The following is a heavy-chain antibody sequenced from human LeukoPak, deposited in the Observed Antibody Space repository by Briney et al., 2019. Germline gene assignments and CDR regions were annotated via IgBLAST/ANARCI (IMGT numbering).Heavy chain of an antibody. D-gene: IGHD3-9*01. CDR2: IFYSGST. CDR1: GGSISNYY. Sequence: SETLSLTCAVSGGSISNYYWTWIRQPPGKGLEWIGNIFYSGSTYYNPSLKSRLTISLDTSKNQFSLKLSSVTAADTAVYYCARTTLTIPYATYDMWGQGTMVTVSS. J-gene: IGHJ3*02. CDR3: ARTTLTIPYATYDM. V-gene: IGHV4-59*12.